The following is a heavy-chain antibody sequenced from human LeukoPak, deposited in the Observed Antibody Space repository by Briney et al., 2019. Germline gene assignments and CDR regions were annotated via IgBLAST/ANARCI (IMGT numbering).Heavy chain of an antibody. CDR1: GGSISSANHF. CDR2: IHYDGRA. Sequence: SETLSLTCTVSGGSISSANHFWSWVRQSPGEGLEWIGYIHYDGRAHYNPSLKSRVSMSLDMSKNQFSLSLSSLTAADTAIYYCAREVITPGDSDGFDLWGQGTMVSVSS. J-gene: IGHJ3*01. V-gene: IGHV4-30-4*08. D-gene: IGHD2-2*01. CDR3: AREVITPGDSDGFDL.